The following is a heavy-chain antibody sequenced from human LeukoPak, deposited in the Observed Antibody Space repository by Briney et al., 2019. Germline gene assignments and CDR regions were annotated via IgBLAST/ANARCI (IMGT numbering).Heavy chain of an antibody. D-gene: IGHD3-3*01. Sequence: SVKVSGKTSGDTLSNYPVSWVRQAPGQGLEWMGGILPMFGTAHYAEKFQDRVAISADDSTSTVFMEVRSLKSEDTAVYYCARGPEIVVAGTTFGEYRWFHPWGQGTLLIVSS. V-gene: IGHV1-69*13. CDR3: ARGPEIVVAGTTFGEYRWFHP. J-gene: IGHJ5*02. CDR1: GDTLSNYP. CDR2: ILPMFGTA.